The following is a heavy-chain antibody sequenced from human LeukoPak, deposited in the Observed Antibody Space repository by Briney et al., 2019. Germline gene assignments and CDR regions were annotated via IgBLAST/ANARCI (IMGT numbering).Heavy chain of an antibody. V-gene: IGHV3-11*01. Sequence: GGSLRLSCAASGFTFSDYYMSWIRQAPGKGLEWVSYISSSGSTIYYADSVKGRFTISRDNAKNSLYLQMHSLRAEDTAVYYCARDALNSSSEVYYYYYMDVWGKGTTVTVSS. CDR1: GFTFSDYY. J-gene: IGHJ6*03. CDR2: ISSSGSTI. D-gene: IGHD6-6*01. CDR3: ARDALNSSSEVYYYYYMDV.